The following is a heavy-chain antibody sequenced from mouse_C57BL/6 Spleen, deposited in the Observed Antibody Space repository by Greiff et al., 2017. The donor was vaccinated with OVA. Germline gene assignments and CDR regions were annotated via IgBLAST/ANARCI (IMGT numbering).Heavy chain of an antibody. CDR3: ARCGYDYDWYFDV. J-gene: IGHJ1*03. V-gene: IGHV1-82*01. D-gene: IGHD2-4*01. Sequence: QVQLQQSGPELVKPGASVKISCKASGYAFSSSWMNWVKQRPGKGLEWIGRIYPGDGDTNYNGKFTGKATLTADKSSSTAYMQLSSLTSEDSAVYFCARCGYDYDWYFDVWGTGTTVTVSS. CDR1: GYAFSSSW. CDR2: IYPGDGDT.